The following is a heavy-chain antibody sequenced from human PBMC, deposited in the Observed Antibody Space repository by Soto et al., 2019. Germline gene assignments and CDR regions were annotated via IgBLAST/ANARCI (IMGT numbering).Heavy chain of an antibody. Sequence: EVQLLESGGGLVQPGGSLRLSCAASGITFSSYAMSWVRQAPGKGLEWVSAISGSGGSTFYADSVKGRFTISRDNSKNTLFLQVYSLRAEDTVVYYCARVRGSSYAFFDSWGQGTLVTVSS. CDR1: GITFSSYA. V-gene: IGHV3-23*01. D-gene: IGHD3-10*01. CDR3: ARVRGSSYAFFDS. J-gene: IGHJ4*02. CDR2: ISGSGGST.